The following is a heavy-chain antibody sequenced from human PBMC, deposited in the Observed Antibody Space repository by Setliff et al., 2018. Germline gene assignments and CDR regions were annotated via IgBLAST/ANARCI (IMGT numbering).Heavy chain of an antibody. D-gene: IGHD2-2*01. CDR2: IYFNGDT. Sequence: PSETLSLTCNVSGGSISTSNYHWGWVRQPPGKGLEWIANIYFNGDTVKQPFLKSRVTISIDTSKNQFSLILRSVTAADTAVYYCARGRMRGSCSGPSCTYDPFDIWGQGTPVTVSS. CDR3: ARGRMRGSCSGPSCTYDPFDI. V-gene: IGHV4-39*07. CDR1: GGSISTSNYH. J-gene: IGHJ3*02.